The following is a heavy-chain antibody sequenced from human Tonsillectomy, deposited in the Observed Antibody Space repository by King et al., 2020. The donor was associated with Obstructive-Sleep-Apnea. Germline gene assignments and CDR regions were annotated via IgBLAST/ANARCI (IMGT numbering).Heavy chain of an antibody. V-gene: IGHV3-7*01. J-gene: IGHJ4*02. CDR1: GLTFNSYW. CDR2: INQDGSQK. CDR3: GSGDWHAY. Sequence: VQLVESGGGLVQPGGSLRLSCAASGLTFNSYWMTWIRQAPGKGLEWGANINQDGSQKDYVDSVKGRFTISRDNAKNSLYLQMNSLRVEDTAVYYCGSGDWHAYWGQGTLVTVSS. D-gene: IGHD2-21*02.